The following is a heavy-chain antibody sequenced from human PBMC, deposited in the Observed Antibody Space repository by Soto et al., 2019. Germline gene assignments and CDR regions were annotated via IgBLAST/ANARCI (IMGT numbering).Heavy chain of an antibody. CDR1: GYTLSSFG. Sequence: QAQLVQSGAEVKKPGASVKVSCKASGYTLSSFGIHWVRQAPGQRLEWMGWINAGNGNTKYSQKLQGRVTFSRDTSANTAHMELTSLTSEDTAVYYCVRTRQPLLVGDSWGQGSLVTVSS. V-gene: IGHV1-3*01. CDR2: INAGNGNT. D-gene: IGHD6-19*01. CDR3: VRTRQPLLVGDS. J-gene: IGHJ4*02.